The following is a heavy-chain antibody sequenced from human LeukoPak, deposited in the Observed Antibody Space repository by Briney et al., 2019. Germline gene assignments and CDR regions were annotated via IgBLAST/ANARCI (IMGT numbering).Heavy chain of an antibody. CDR3: ARRLTQYDCFDP. V-gene: IGHV6-1*01. D-gene: IGHD2-2*01. Sequence: SQTLSLTCAISGDSVSSNSVTWNWIRQSPSRGLEGVGRTYYRSTWYNDYAVSVRGRITVNPDTSKNQFSLHLNSVTPEDTAVYYCARRLTQYDCFDPWGQGILVTVSS. CDR2: TYYRSTWYN. J-gene: IGHJ5*02. CDR1: GDSVSSNSVT.